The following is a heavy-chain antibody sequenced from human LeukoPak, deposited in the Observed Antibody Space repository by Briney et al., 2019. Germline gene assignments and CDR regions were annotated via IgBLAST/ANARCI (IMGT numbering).Heavy chain of an antibody. CDR3: ARRLPPDYGDFADAFDI. CDR2: IYPGDSDT. Sequence: GESLKISCKGSGCSFTSYWIGWVRQMPGKGLEWMGIIYPGDSDTRYSPSFQGQVTISADKSISTAYLQWSSLKASDTAMYYCARRLPPDYGDFADAFDIWGQGTMVTVSS. J-gene: IGHJ3*02. CDR1: GCSFTSYW. V-gene: IGHV5-51*01. D-gene: IGHD4-17*01.